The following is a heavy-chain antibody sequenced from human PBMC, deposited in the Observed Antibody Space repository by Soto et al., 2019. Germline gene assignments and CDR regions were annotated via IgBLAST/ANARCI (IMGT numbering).Heavy chain of an antibody. CDR1: GFTFSSYA. D-gene: IGHD5-12*01. J-gene: IGHJ6*02. CDR2: ISGSGGST. V-gene: IGHV3-23*01. CDR3: ALWMGGYDSPAPDYYYYYGMDV. Sequence: GGSLRLSCAASGFTFSSYAMSWVRQAPGKGLEWVSAISGSGGSTYYADSVKGRFTISRDNSKNTLYLQMNSLRAEDTAVYYCALWMGGYDSPAPDYYYYYGMDVWGQGTTVTVSS.